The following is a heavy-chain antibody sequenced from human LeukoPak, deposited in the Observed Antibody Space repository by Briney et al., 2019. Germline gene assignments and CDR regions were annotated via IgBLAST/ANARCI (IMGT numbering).Heavy chain of an antibody. CDR2: IYHSGST. J-gene: IGHJ5*02. V-gene: IGHV4-38-2*02. CDR1: GYSISSGYY. Sequence: PSETLSLTCTVSGYSISSGYYRGWIRQPPGKGLEWIGSIYHSGSTYYNPSLKSRVTISLDTSKNQFSLKLSSVTAADTAMYYCARDLSRDGCNRWGQGTLVTVSS. D-gene: IGHD5-24*01. CDR3: ARDLSRDGCNR.